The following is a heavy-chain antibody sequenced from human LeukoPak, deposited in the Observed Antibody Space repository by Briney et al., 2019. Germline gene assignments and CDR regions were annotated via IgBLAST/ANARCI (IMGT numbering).Heavy chain of an antibody. V-gene: IGHV4-34*01. J-gene: IGHJ5*02. D-gene: IGHD3-22*01. CDR2: INHSGST. Sequence: PSETLSLTCAVYGGSFSGYYWSWIRQPPGKGLEWIGEINHSGSTNYNPSLKSRVTISVDTSKNQFSLKLSSVTAADTDVYYCARGPQNYYSDSSGYFWFDPWGQGTLVTVSS. CDR1: GGSFSGYY. CDR3: ARGPQNYYSDSSGYFWFDP.